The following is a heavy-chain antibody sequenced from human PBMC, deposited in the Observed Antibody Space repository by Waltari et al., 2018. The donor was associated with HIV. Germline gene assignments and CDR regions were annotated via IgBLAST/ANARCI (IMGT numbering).Heavy chain of an antibody. D-gene: IGHD3-3*01. CDR2: IRANHGNT. Sequence: QVQLVQSGSEVKKPGASVKVSCKTSGYTFPSSGISWVRPAPGQGLDWVGWIRANHGNTHFAQKYQDRVTMTTDMSTSTAYMQLRSLRSDDTAVYYCARVGRGDQYDFWSASMTGGGDYWGQGTLVTVSS. V-gene: IGHV1-18*01. CDR1: GYTFPSSG. CDR3: ARVGRGDQYDFWSASMTGGGDY. J-gene: IGHJ4*02.